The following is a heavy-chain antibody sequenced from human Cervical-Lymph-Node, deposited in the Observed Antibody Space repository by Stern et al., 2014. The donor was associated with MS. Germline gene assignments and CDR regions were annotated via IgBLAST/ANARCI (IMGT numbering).Heavy chain of an antibody. CDR3: AKLAAAYRLVYYFDY. CDR2: ICWNSGSI. D-gene: IGHD5-18*01. Sequence: EVQLVQSGGGLVQPGRSLRLSCAASGFTFDDYAMHWVRQAPGKGLEWVSGICWNSGSIGYADSVRGRFTISRDNAKNSLYLQMNSLRAEDTALYYCAKLAAAYRLVYYFDYWGQGTLVTVSS. CDR1: GFTFDDYA. J-gene: IGHJ4*02. V-gene: IGHV3-9*01.